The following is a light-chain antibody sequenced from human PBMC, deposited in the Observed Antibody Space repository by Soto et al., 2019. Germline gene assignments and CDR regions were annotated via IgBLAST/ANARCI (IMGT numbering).Light chain of an antibody. J-gene: IGLJ3*02. V-gene: IGLV1-40*01. CDR3: QSYDSSLSGWV. Sequence: QSVLTQPPSVSGAPGQRVTISCTGSSSNIGAGYDVHWYQQLPGTAPKLLISGNSNRPSGVPDRFSGSKSGTSASLAITGLQAEDEADYYCQSYDSSLSGWVFGVGTKLTDL. CDR2: GNS. CDR1: SSNIGAGYD.